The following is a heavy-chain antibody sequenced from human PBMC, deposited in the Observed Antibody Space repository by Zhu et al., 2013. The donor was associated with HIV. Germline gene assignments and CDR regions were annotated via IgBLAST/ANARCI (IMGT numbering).Heavy chain of an antibody. CDR3: AREGQLGRFDY. Sequence: EVQLVESGGGLVKPGGSLRLSCAASGFTFSSYSMNWVRQAPGKGLEWVSSITSSSRNIYYVDSVKGRFTISRDNAKNSLYLQTNSLRVEDTAVYYCAREGQLGRFDYWGQGTLVTVSS. D-gene: IGHD1-1*01. CDR1: GFTFSSYS. J-gene: IGHJ4*02. V-gene: IGHV3-21*01. CDR2: ITSSSRNI.